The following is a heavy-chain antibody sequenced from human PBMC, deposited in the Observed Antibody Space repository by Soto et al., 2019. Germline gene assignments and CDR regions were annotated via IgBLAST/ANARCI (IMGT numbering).Heavy chain of an antibody. CDR1: GGSSSSYY. Sequence: PSETLSLTCTVAGGSSSSYYWSWIRQPPGKGLEWIGYIYYSGSTNYTPSLKSRVTISVDTSKNQFSLKLRSVTAADTAVYYCARGNWGSAWYSLSKTSYSYSGMDVWGQGTTAPVS. D-gene: IGHD6-19*01. CDR3: ARGNWGSAWYSLSKTSYSYSGMDV. V-gene: IGHV4-59*01. CDR2: IYYSGST. J-gene: IGHJ6*02.